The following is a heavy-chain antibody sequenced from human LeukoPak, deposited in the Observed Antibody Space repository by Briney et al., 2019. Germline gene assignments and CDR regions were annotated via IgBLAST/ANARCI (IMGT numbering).Heavy chain of an antibody. J-gene: IGHJ3*02. CDR3: ARDRGEYYGSGSYYNDDAFDI. D-gene: IGHD3-10*01. CDR1: GGSISSSNW. V-gene: IGHV4-4*02. Sequence: SGTLSLTCAVSGGSISSSNWWSWVRQPPGKGLEWIGEIYHSGSNNYNPSLKSRVTISVDKSRNQFSLKLSSVTAADTAVYYCARDRGEYYGSGSYYNDDAFDIWGQGTMVTVSS. CDR2: IYHSGSN.